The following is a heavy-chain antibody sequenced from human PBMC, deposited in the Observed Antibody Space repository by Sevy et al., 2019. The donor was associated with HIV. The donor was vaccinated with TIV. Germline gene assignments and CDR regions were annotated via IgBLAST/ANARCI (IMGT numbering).Heavy chain of an antibody. CDR2: ISPFHGNT. J-gene: IGHJ5*02. CDR3: ARVFGGRLYNGRFDP. CDR1: GYSFTTYA. Sequence: VSVKVSCKASGYSFTTYAITWVRQAPGQGLEWMGWISPFHGNTNYAQKLQGRVSMTTDTSTSTAYMELTSLRSDDTAVYYCARVFGGRLYNGRFDPWGQGTLVTVSS. D-gene: IGHD3-16*01. V-gene: IGHV1-18*01.